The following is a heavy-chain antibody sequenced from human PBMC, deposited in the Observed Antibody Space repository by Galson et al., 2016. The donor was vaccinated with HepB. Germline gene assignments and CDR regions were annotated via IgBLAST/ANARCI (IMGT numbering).Heavy chain of an antibody. CDR2: ISNRGDRT. D-gene: IGHD1-1*01. Sequence: SLRLSCAASGFVFSAYAMTWVRQAPGKGLEWLAHISNRGDRTYYADSVTGRFTISRDNSQNTVFLQMNGLKSEDTATYYCVRDAPYGYTSNYLDPWGHGTLVSVSS. CDR1: GFVFSAYA. CDR3: VRDAPYGYTSNYLDP. V-gene: IGHV3-23*01. J-gene: IGHJ5*02.